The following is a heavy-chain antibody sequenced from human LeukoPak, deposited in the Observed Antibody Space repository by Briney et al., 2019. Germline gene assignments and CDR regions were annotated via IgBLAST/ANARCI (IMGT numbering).Heavy chain of an antibody. V-gene: IGHV1-8*01. CDR2: MNPNSGNA. D-gene: IGHD3-10*01. J-gene: IGHJ4*02. CDR1: GYTFTSYD. Sequence: ASVKVSCKATGYTFTSYDINWVRQATGQGLEWMGWMNPNSGNAGYAQKFQGRVTMTRNTSISTAYMELSSPRSEDTAVYYCARGDLLWFGELLPFDYWGQGTLVTVSS. CDR3: ARGDLLWFGELLPFDY.